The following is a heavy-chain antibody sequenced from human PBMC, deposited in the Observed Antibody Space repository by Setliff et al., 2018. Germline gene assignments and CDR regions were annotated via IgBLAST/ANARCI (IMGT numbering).Heavy chain of an antibody. Sequence: SVKVSCKASGGTFSSYAISWVRQAPGQGLEWMGRIIPIFGTANYAQKFQGRVTITADKSTSTAYMELSSLRSEDTVVYYCAREGLIADTTYYYYYYMDVWGKGTTVTVSS. CDR3: AREGLIADTTYYYYYYMDV. J-gene: IGHJ6*03. CDR1: GGTFSSYA. CDR2: IIPIFGTA. D-gene: IGHD2-21*01. V-gene: IGHV1-69*06.